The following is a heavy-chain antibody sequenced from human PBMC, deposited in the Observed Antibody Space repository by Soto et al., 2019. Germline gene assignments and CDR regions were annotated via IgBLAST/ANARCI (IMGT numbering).Heavy chain of an antibody. J-gene: IGHJ6*02. CDR1: GYTFTSYG. CDR2: ISAYNGNT. Sequence: ASVKVSCKASGYTFTSYGISWVRQAPGQGLEWMGWISAYNGNTNYAQKLQGRVTMTADKSTSTAYMELSSLRSDDTAVYYCARDEARGGTGAIYGMDVWGHGATVTV. V-gene: IGHV1-18*01. CDR3: ARDEARGGTGAIYGMDV. D-gene: IGHD2-15*01.